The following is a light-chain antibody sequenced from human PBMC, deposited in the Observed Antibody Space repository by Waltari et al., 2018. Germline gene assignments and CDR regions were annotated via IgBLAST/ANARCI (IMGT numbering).Light chain of an antibody. CDR2: LGS. V-gene: IGKV2-28*01. J-gene: IGKJ4*01. Sequence: DIVMTQSPLSLPVTPGEPASISCKSSRSLLHSSGYNYVDWYLQKPGQSPQLLISLGSNRASGVHDRFSGSGSGTDVTLKISRVEAEDVGVYYCMQALQSPLTFGGGTKVEIK. CDR1: RSLLHSSGYNY. CDR3: MQALQSPLT.